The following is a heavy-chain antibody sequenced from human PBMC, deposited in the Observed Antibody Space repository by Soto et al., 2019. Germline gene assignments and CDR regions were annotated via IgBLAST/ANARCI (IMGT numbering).Heavy chain of an antibody. CDR3: ARTPSYYDMDV. D-gene: IGHD3-10*01. Sequence: ASVKVSCKASGYTFTNYGVSWVRQAPGQRLEWMGWINAGNGNTKYSQKFQGRVTITRDTSASTAYMELSSLRSEDTAVYYCARTPSYYDMDVWGQGTTVTVSS. J-gene: IGHJ6*02. V-gene: IGHV1-3*01. CDR2: INAGNGNT. CDR1: GYTFTNYG.